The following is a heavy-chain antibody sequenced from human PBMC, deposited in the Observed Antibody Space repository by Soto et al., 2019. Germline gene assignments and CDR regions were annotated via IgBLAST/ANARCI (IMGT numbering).Heavy chain of an antibody. V-gene: IGHV5-51*01. CDR2: IYPGDSDT. Sequence: PGESLKISCKGSGYSFTSYWIGWVRQMPGKGLEWMGIIYPGDSDTRYSPSFQGQVTISADKSISTAYLQWSSLKASDTAMYYCARWYCGGDCYNNWFDPWGQGTLVTVSS. J-gene: IGHJ5*02. D-gene: IGHD2-21*02. CDR3: ARWYCGGDCYNNWFDP. CDR1: GYSFTSYW.